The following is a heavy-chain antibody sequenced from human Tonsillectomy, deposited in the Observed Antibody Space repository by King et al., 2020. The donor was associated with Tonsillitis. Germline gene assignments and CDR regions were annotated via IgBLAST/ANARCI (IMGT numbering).Heavy chain of an antibody. D-gene: IGHD4-23*01. CDR2: IIPIVGIP. CDR1: GDSFNNFA. CDR3: ASLHTVVDSHDC. V-gene: IGHV1-69*09. Sequence: QLVQSGAEVKKPGSSVKVSCKASGDSFNNFALKWVRQAPGQGLEWMGRIIPIVGIPNYAQKCKGRVPFTADISTSTAYMELSSLRSDDTAVYYCASLHTVVDSHDCWGQGTLVTVSS. J-gene: IGHJ4*02.